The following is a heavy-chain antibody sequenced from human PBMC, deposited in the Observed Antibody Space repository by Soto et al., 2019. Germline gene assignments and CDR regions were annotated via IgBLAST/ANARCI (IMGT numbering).Heavy chain of an antibody. CDR3: ARVRYCSGGSCYGWFDP. V-gene: IGHV1-8*01. D-gene: IGHD2-15*01. Sequence: ASVKVSCKASGYTFTSYDINWVRQATGQGLEWMGWMNPNSGNTGYAQKFQGRVTMTRNTSISTAYMELSSLRSEDTAVYYCARVRYCSGGSCYGWFDPWGQGTLVTVSS. CDR2: MNPNSGNT. J-gene: IGHJ5*02. CDR1: GYTFTSYD.